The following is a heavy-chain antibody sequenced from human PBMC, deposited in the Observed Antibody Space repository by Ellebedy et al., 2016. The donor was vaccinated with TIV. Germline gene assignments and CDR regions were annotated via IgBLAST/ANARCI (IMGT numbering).Heavy chain of an antibody. J-gene: IGHJ3*02. D-gene: IGHD4-17*01. CDR2: INQDGREK. CDR3: ARDGSYGDYLSPTHAFVI. Sequence: GGSLRLSCAASGFTFSSYWMSWVRQAPGKGLEWVANINQDGREKYYVDSVKGRFTISRDNAKNSLYLQMNSLRAEDTAVYYCARDGSYGDYLSPTHAFVIWGQGTMVTVSS. V-gene: IGHV3-7*01. CDR1: GFTFSSYW.